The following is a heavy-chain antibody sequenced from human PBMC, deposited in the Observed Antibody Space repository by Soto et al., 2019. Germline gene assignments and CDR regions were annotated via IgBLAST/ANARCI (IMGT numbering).Heavy chain of an antibody. Sequence: SETLSLTCSVSGDSISNNKWWSWVRQPPGKGLEWIGEMHHSGSIHYNASLKSRATLSVDKSRNQFSLQLTSVTAADTAVYYCARVPVDTAMVLDYWGQGTLVTVSS. CDR3: ARVPVDTAMVLDY. CDR2: MHHSGSI. J-gene: IGHJ4*02. CDR1: GDSISNNKW. D-gene: IGHD5-18*01. V-gene: IGHV4-4*02.